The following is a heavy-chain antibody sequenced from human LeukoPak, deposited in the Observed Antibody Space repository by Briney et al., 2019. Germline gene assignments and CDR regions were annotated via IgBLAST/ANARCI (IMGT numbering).Heavy chain of an antibody. V-gene: IGHV3-21*01. CDR3: AREMAAGTFDY. J-gene: IGHJ4*02. CDR2: ISSSSNYI. D-gene: IGHD5-24*01. CDR1: EFTFSSYS. Sequence: GGSLRLSCAASEFTFSSYSMNWVRQAPGKGLEWVSSISSSSNYIYYADSMKGRFTISRDNAKNSLYLQMNSLRAEDTAVYFCAREMAAGTFDYWGQGAPVTVSS.